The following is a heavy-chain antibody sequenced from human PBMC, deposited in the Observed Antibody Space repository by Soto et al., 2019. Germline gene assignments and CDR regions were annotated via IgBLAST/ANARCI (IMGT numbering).Heavy chain of an antibody. CDR3: TKDTFGGYDFYYYYYMDV. Sequence: QVQLVESGGGVVQPGRSLRLSCAASGFTFNTYGMHWVRQAPGKGLEWVALILYDGSNKYYADSVKGRFTISRDNSKNTLSLQMHSLRAEDKAVYYCTKDTFGGYDFYYYYYMDVWGKGTTVTVSS. D-gene: IGHD5-12*01. CDR1: GFTFNTYG. V-gene: IGHV3-30*18. J-gene: IGHJ6*03. CDR2: ILYDGSNK.